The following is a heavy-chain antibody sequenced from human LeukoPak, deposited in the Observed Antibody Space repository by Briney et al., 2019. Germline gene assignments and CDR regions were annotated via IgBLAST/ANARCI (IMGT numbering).Heavy chain of an antibody. J-gene: IGHJ4*02. Sequence: GGSLRLSCAASGFTFSSYSMNWVRQAPGKGLEWVSSISSSSSYIYYADSVKGRFTISRDNAKNTLYLQMNSLRAEDTAVYYCARALGGYCSGSSCYPPGYWGQGTLVTVSS. V-gene: IGHV3-21*01. D-gene: IGHD2-15*01. CDR3: ARALGGYCSGSSCYPPGY. CDR1: GFTFSSYS. CDR2: ISSSSSYI.